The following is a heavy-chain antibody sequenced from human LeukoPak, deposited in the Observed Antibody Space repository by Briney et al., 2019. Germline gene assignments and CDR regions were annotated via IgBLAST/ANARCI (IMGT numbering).Heavy chain of an antibody. CDR1: GGTFSSYA. CDR3: ARVNGRWELLLPFDY. D-gene: IGHD1-26*01. V-gene: IGHV1-69*05. J-gene: IGHJ4*02. Sequence: ASVKVSCKASGGTFSSYAISWVRQAPGQGLEWMGGIIPIFGTANYAQKFQGRVTITTDESTSTAYMELSSLRSEDTALYYCARVNGRWELLLPFDYWGQGTLVTVSS. CDR2: IIPIFGTA.